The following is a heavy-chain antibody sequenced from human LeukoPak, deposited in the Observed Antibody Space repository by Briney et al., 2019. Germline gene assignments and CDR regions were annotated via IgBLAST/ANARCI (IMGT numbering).Heavy chain of an antibody. CDR1: GFTFRSYW. CDR3: AKNFDWLYQILYY. V-gene: IGHV3-7*03. D-gene: IGHD3-9*01. Sequence: PGGSLRLSCAPWGFTFRSYWMSLVREAPGKGAEWVGNIKQEGGEQYYVDSLKGRFPICRDNPKTSLYLQMNSLRAEDTTVYYCAKNFDWLYQILYYWGQRTLVSVSS. CDR2: IKQEGGEQ. J-gene: IGHJ4*02.